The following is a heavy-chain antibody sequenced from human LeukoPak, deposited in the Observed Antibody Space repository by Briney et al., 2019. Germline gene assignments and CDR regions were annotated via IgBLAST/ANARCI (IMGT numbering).Heavy chain of an antibody. CDR1: GGSISSHY. J-gene: IGHJ4*02. CDR2: IYYSGCT. V-gene: IGHV4-59*11. CDR3: ARAVAGTFDY. Sequence: SESLSLTCTVSGGSISSHYWSWIRQPPGKGLEWIGYIYYSGCTNYNPSLKSRVTMSVATSKNPFSLKLSSVTAADTAVYYCARAVAGTFDYWGQGTLVTVSS. D-gene: IGHD6-19*01.